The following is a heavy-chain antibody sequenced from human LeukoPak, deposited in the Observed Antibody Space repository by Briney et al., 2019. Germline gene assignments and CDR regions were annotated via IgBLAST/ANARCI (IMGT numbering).Heavy chain of an antibody. D-gene: IGHD2-2*01. J-gene: IGHJ4*02. CDR2: ISGSGGST. CDR1: GFTFSSYA. CDR3: AKTPGTIEVFDY. Sequence: LSGGSLRLSCAASGFTFSSYAMSWVRQAPGKGLEWVSAISGSGGSTYYADSVKGRFTISRDNSKNTLYLQMNSLRAEDTAVYYCAKTPGTIEVFDYWSQGTLVTVSS. V-gene: IGHV3-23*01.